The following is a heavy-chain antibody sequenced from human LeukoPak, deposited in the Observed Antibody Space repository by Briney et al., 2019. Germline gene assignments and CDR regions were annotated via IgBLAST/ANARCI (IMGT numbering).Heavy chain of an antibody. J-gene: IGHJ4*02. CDR2: IYYSGNT. CDR1: GGSIRGGDYY. D-gene: IGHD5-24*01. CDR3: ARGGSRKVATITDNFDY. V-gene: IGHV4-30-4*01. Sequence: SETLSLTCTVSGGSIRGGDYYWSWIRQPPGKGLEWIGYIYYSGNTYYNPSLKSRVTISVDTSKNQFSLKLSSVTAADTAVYFCARGGSRKVATITDNFDYWGQGTLVTVSS.